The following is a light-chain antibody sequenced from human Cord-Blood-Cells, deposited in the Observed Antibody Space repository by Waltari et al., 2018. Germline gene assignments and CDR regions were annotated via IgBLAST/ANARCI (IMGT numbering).Light chain of an antibody. J-gene: IGKJ1*01. CDR3: QQYNPSTWT. CDR2: DAS. V-gene: IGKV1-5*01. Sequence: DIQMTQSPSTLSASVGDRVTITCRASQSISSWLDWYQQKPGKAPKLLIYDASSLESGVPSRFSGSGSGTEFTLTISSLQPDDFATYYCQQYNPSTWTFGQGTKVEIK. CDR1: QSISSW.